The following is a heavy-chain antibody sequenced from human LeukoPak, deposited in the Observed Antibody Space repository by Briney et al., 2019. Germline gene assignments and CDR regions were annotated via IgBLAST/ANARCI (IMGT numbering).Heavy chain of an antibody. Sequence: GGSLILSCAASGFTFSSYWMHWVRQPPGKGLMWVARIKSDGSTIYADSVQGRFTISRDNAKNMVYLQMNSLRADDTAIYYCTRAITYFYGSVTYDWFDSWGQGTRVTVSS. D-gene: IGHD3-10*01. V-gene: IGHV3-74*01. J-gene: IGHJ5*01. CDR3: TRAITYFYGSVTYDWFDS. CDR1: GFTFSSYW. CDR2: IKSDGST.